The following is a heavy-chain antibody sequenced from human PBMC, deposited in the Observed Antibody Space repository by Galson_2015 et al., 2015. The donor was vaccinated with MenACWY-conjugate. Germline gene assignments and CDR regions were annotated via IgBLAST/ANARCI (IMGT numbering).Heavy chain of an antibody. CDR3: TRAKEQGLYKALDV. CDR2: IKHDGSGT. J-gene: IGHJ3*01. D-gene: IGHD6-19*01. Sequence: SLRLSCAASGFTFNTHWMGWVRQAPGAGLQWVANIKHDGSGTYYVDSVKGRFTISRDNARNSLYLHMNNLRAEDTAVYYCTRAKEQGLYKALDVWGQGTMVTVSS. V-gene: IGHV3-7*01. CDR1: GFTFNTHW.